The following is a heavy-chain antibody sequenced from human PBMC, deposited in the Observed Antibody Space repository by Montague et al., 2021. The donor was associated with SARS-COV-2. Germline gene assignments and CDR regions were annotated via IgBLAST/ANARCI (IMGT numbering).Heavy chain of an antibody. CDR1: GGSISSSNW. CDR3: ALPTAGARFDL. Sequence: SETLSLTCAVSGGSISSSNWWSWVRQPPGKGLEWIGDIYHSGSTNYNPSLKSRVTISLDKSKNHFSLKLSSVTAADTAVYYCALPTAGARFDLWGQGTLVTVSS. V-gene: IGHV4-4*02. D-gene: IGHD2-2*01. J-gene: IGHJ5*02. CDR2: IYHSGST.